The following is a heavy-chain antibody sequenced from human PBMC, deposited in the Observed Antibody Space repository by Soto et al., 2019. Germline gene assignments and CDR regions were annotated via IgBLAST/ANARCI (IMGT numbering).Heavy chain of an antibody. Sequence: SGSTLVNRTQTLTRPCTFSGFSLSTSGGRGSGISDPHGNALEWLARIDWDDDKFYITSLKNRLTISKDTSKNQVVLTMTNMDPVDTATHHCPRGYCSSTSCSKPPFDYWGQGTMV. D-gene: IGHD2-2*01. CDR2: IDWDDDK. CDR1: GFSLSTSGGR. J-gene: IGHJ4*02. CDR3: PRGYCSSTSCSKPPFDY. V-gene: IGHV2-70*04.